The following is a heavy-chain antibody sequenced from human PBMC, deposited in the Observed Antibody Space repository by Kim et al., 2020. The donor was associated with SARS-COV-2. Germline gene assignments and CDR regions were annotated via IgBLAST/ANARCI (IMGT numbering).Heavy chain of an antibody. J-gene: IGHJ4*02. D-gene: IGHD3-22*01. V-gene: IGHV1-69*01. CDR3: AREVYYYDSSGSGYYFDY. Sequence: QGRVTITADESTSTAYMELSSLRSEDTAVYYCAREVYYYDSSGSGYYFDYWGQGTLVTVSS.